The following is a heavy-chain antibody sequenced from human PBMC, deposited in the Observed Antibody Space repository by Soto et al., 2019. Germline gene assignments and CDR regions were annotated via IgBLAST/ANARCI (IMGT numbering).Heavy chain of an antibody. CDR2: IYYSGST. V-gene: IGHV4-31*03. J-gene: IGHJ5*02. Sequence: PSETLALTCTVSGGSISSGGYYWSWIRQHPGKGLEWIGYIYYSGSTYYNPSLKSRVTISVDTSKNQFSLKLSSVTAADTAVYYCARVSHATGYCSGGSCYHYNWFDPWGQGTLVTVSS. D-gene: IGHD2-15*01. CDR1: GGSISSGGYY. CDR3: ARVSHATGYCSGGSCYHYNWFDP.